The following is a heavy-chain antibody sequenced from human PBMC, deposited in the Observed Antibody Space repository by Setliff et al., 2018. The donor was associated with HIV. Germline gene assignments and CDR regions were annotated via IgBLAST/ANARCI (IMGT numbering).Heavy chain of an antibody. CDR2: MSGDANSQ. CDR1: GFIFSTFP. V-gene: IGHV3-30*01. Sequence: GVLRLSCAASGFIFSTFPMHWVRQAPGKGLEWVAVMSGDANSQYYADSVRGRFTISRDNSKNTVYLQMNSLTTEDTAVYYCARDRNCGNGCYSSADHWGLGTLVTVSS. D-gene: IGHD2-21*01. J-gene: IGHJ4*02. CDR3: ARDRNCGNGCYSSADH.